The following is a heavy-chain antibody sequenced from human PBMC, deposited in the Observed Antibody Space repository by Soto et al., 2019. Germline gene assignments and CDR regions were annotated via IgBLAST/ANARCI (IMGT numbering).Heavy chain of an antibody. Sequence: GASVKVSCKASGYTFTNYGISWVRQAPGEGLEWVGWINTSNDNKLYAQKLQGRLTLTTDTSTSTAYMDLTTLRSDDTAVYFCARDPGAPSFDFWAQGTLVTVSS. D-gene: IGHD3-10*01. CDR2: INTSNDNK. J-gene: IGHJ4*02. CDR3: ARDPGAPSFDF. CDR1: GYTFTNYG. V-gene: IGHV1-18*01.